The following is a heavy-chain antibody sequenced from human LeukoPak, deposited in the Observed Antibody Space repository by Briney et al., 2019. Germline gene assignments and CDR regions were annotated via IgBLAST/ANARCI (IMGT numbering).Heavy chain of an antibody. D-gene: IGHD1-26*01. CDR2: ISGSGGGT. CDR3: AKPIAGATVENFQH. J-gene: IGHJ1*01. CDR1: GFTFSSYA. Sequence: PGGSLRLSCAASGFTFSSYAMSWVRQAPGKGLEWVSAISGSGGGTYYADSVKGRFAISRDNSKNTLYLQMNSLRAEDTAVYYCAKPIAGATVENFQHWGQGTLVTVSS. V-gene: IGHV3-23*01.